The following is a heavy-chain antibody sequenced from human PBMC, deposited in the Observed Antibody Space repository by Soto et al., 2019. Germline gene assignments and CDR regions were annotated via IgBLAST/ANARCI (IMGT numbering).Heavy chain of an antibody. D-gene: IGHD5-12*01. Sequence: SLRLSCAASGFTFSSYGMHWVRQAPGKGLEWVAVIWYDGSNKYYADSVKGRFTISRDNSKNTLYLQMNSLRAEDTAVYYCARGQGRYSGYDWFGYWGQGTLVTVSS. J-gene: IGHJ4*02. CDR3: ARGQGRYSGYDWFGY. V-gene: IGHV3-33*01. CDR2: IWYDGSNK. CDR1: GFTFSSYG.